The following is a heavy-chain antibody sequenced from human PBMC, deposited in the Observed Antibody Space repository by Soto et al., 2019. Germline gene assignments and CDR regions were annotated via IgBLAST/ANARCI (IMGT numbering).Heavy chain of an antibody. D-gene: IGHD6-19*01. Sequence: GGSLRLSCAASGFTFSSYAMSWVRQAPGKGLEWVSAISGSGGSTYYADSVKGRFTISRDNSKNTLYLQMNSLRAEDKAVYYCGKGGPLIAGAGHEAAEVVDYWGQGTLVTVSS. CDR2: ISGSGGST. J-gene: IGHJ4*02. V-gene: IGHV3-23*01. CDR1: GFTFSSYA. CDR3: GKGGPLIAGAGHEAAEVVDY.